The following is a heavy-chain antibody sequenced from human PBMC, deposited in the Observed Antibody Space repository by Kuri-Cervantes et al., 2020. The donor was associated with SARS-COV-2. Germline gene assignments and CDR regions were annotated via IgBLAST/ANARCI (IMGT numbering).Heavy chain of an antibody. CDR2: IYYSGST. V-gene: IGHV4-59*01. CDR3: ARVGVRSYGVFDY. D-gene: IGHD5-18*01. Sequence: GSLRLSCAVYGGSFSGYYWSWIRQPPGKGLEWIGYIYYSGSTTYNPSLKSRVTISVDTSKNQFSLKLNSVTAADTAVYYCARVGVRSYGVFDYWGQGTLVTVSS. J-gene: IGHJ4*02. CDR1: GGSFSGYY.